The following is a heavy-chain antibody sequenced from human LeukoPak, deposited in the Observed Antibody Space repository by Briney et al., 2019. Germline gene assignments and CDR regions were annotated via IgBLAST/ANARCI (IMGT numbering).Heavy chain of an antibody. J-gene: IGHJ4*02. V-gene: IGHV3-52*01. Sequence: GGSLRLSCAASGFTFGSSWMHWVCQAPGKGLEWVADIKCDGSEKYYVDSVKGRLTISRDNAKNSLYLQVNSLRAEDMTVYYCVRGEAITMIVVVITINYWGQGTLVTVSS. D-gene: IGHD3-22*01. CDR1: GFTFGSSW. CDR3: VRGEAITMIVVVITINY. CDR2: IKCDGSEK.